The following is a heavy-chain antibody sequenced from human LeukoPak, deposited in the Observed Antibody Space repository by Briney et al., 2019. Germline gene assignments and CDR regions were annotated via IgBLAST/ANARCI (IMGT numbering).Heavy chain of an antibody. Sequence: PSETLSLTCAVYGGSFSGYYWSWIRQPPGKGLEWIGEINHSGSTNYNPSLKSRVTISVDTSKNQFSLKLSSVTAADTAVYYCARGLRITMDPFDPWGQGTLVTVFS. CDR3: ARGLRITMDPFDP. CDR2: INHSGST. J-gene: IGHJ5*02. CDR1: GGSFSGYY. V-gene: IGHV4-34*01. D-gene: IGHD3-10*01.